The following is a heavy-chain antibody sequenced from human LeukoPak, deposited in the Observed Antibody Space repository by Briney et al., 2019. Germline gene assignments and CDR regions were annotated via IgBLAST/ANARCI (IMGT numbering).Heavy chain of an antibody. D-gene: IGHD4-17*01. V-gene: IGHV4-59*01. CDR3: ARDYGDYMAWFDP. Sequence: GSLRLSCAASGFTFSTYAMSWIRQPPGKGLEWIGYIYYSGSTNYNPSLKSRVTISVDTSKNQFSLKLSSVTAADTAVYYCARDYGDYMAWFDPWGQGTLVTVSS. CDR2: IYYSGST. CDR1: GFTFSTYA. J-gene: IGHJ5*02.